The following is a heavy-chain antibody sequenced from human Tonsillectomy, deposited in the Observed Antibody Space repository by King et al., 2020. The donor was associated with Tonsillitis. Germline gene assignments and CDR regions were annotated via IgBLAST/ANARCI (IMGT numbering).Heavy chain of an antibody. CDR2: IYYSGST. V-gene: IGHV4-59*08. J-gene: IGHJ6*02. CDR1: GGSISSYY. CDR3: ARMVGATRGGIYYYYGMDV. D-gene: IGHD1-26*01. Sequence: QLQESGPGLVKPSETLSLTCTVSGGSISSYYWSWIRQPPGKGLEWIGYIYYSGSTNYNPSLKSRVTMSVDTSKNQFSLKLSSVTAADTAVYYCARMVGATRGGIYYYYGMDVWGQGTTVTVSS.